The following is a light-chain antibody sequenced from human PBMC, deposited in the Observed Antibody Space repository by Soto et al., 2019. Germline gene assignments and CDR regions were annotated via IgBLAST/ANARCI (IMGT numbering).Light chain of an antibody. Sequence: DIVLTQSPDTLSLSPGERATLSCRASQSVSSNYLAWYQQKPGQAPRLLIYGASTRATGIPDRFSGSGSGTDFTLTISRLEPEDFAVYYCQQYGSSPLTFGRGTKVEIK. V-gene: IGKV3-20*01. CDR3: QQYGSSPLT. CDR2: GAS. J-gene: IGKJ4*01. CDR1: QSVSSNY.